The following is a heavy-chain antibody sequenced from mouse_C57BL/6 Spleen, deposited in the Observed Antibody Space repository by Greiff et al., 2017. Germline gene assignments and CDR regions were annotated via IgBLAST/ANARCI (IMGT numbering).Heavy chain of an antibody. CDR1: GYTFTSYG. CDR3: AHGGTTVNYYAMDY. V-gene: IGHV1-81*01. Sequence: QVQLKQSGAELARPGASVKLSCKASGYTFTSYGISWVKQRTGQGLEWIGEISPRSGNTYYNEKFKGKATLTADKSSSTAYMELRSLTSEDSAVYFCAHGGTTVNYYAMDYWGQGTSVTVSS. J-gene: IGHJ4*01. D-gene: IGHD1-1*01. CDR2: ISPRSGNT.